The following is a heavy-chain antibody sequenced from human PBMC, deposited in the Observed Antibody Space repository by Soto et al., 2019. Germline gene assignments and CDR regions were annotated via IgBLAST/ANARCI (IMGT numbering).Heavy chain of an antibody. D-gene: IGHD2-2*02. Sequence: PGQTLKISCNGSGYSFASFWISWVRQMTWKGLEWMGRIDPSDSYTNYSPSFQGHFTISADKSISTAYLQWSSLKASDTAMYYCARQGGPVCSSTSCYTTPSAGMDVWGQGTTITVSS. V-gene: IGHV5-10-1*01. CDR1: GYSFASFW. J-gene: IGHJ6*02. CDR2: IDPSDSYT. CDR3: ARQGGPVCSSTSCYTTPSAGMDV.